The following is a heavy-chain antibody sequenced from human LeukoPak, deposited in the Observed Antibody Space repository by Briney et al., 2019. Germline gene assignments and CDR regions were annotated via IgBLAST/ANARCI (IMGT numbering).Heavy chain of an antibody. V-gene: IGHV3-23*01. Sequence: PGGSLRLSCAASGFTFSDYYMSWVRQAPGKGLEWVSAISGSGGSTYYADSVKGRFTISRDNSKNTLYLQMNSLRAEDAAVYYCAKAPTGYYSPELYFDYWGQGTLVTVSS. CDR3: AKAPTGYYSPELYFDY. D-gene: IGHD3-9*01. J-gene: IGHJ4*02. CDR2: ISGSGGST. CDR1: GFTFSDYY.